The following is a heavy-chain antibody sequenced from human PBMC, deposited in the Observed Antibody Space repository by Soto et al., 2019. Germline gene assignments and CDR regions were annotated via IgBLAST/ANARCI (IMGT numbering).Heavy chain of an antibody. Sequence: EVQLVESGGGLVQPGGSLRLSCAASGFTFSSFWMHWVRQAPGKGLVWVSRINSDGSIITYADSVKGRFTISRDNAKNTLYLKMKRLGAGDTAVYYCARIPPGWGGGQLVLDYWGQGTLVTVSS. V-gene: IGHV3-74*01. D-gene: IGHD6-13*01. CDR1: GFTFSSFW. J-gene: IGHJ4*02. CDR3: ARIPPGWGGGQLVLDY. CDR2: INSDGSII.